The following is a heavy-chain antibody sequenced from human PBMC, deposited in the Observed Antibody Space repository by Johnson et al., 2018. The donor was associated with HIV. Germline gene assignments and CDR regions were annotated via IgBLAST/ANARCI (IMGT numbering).Heavy chain of an antibody. CDR3: ARNYYDSSDAFDI. J-gene: IGHJ3*02. D-gene: IGHD3-22*01. Sequence: VQLVESGGGLVQPGRSLRVSCAVSGFTFYDYSMCWVRQGPGKGLEWVSPIYGKSGISDCVDSVKGRLTSSRDNAKKSLYLQMNSLRGEDTAVYYCARNYYDSSDAFDIWGQGTMVTVSS. CDR2: IYGKSGIS. V-gene: IGHV3-9*01. CDR1: GFTFYDYS.